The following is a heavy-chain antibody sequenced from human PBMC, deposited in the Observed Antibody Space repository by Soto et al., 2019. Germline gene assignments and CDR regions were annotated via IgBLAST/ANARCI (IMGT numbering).Heavy chain of an antibody. V-gene: IGHV5-10-1*01. CDR3: ARRYCSRADCYYDS. Sequence: LGESLKISCHGSGYTFFSFWIVWVRQVPGKGLEWVGRIDPGDSSATYSPTFQGHVTISADRSTRSAYLQWRSLRASDTAIYFCARRYCSRADCYYDSWGQGSLVTV. J-gene: IGHJ4*02. CDR1: GYTFFSFW. CDR2: IDPGDSSA. D-gene: IGHD2-2*01.